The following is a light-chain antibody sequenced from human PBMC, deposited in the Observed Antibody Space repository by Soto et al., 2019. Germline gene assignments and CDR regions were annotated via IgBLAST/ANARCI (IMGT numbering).Light chain of an antibody. CDR2: GAS. CDR3: QQYGSSPRT. V-gene: IGKV3-20*01. J-gene: IGKJ1*01. CDR1: LSVRSDY. Sequence: EIVLTQSPGTLSLSPGERATLSCRASLSVRSDYLAWYQQIPGQAPRLHIYGASTRATGIPDRFTGSGSGTDFTLTISRLEPEDFAVYYCQQYGSSPRTFGQGTKVDIK.